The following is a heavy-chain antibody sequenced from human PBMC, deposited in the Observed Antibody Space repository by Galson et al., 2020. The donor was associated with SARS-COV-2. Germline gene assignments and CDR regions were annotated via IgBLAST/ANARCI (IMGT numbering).Heavy chain of an antibody. D-gene: IGHD3-10*01. J-gene: IGHJ5*02. V-gene: IGHV4-31*03. CDR1: GGSISSGGYY. CDR3: ARDRYGSGSQPFDP. CDR2: IYYSGST. Sequence: SETLSLTCTVSGGSISSGGYYWSWIRQHPGKGLEWIGYIYYSGSTYYNPSLKSRVTISVDTSKNQFSLKLSSVTAADTAVYYCARDRYGSGSQPFDPWGQGTLVTVSS.